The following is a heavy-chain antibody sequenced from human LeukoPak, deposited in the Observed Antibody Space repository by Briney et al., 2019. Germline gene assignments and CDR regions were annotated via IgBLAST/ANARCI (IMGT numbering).Heavy chain of an antibody. CDR2: VYYSGST. D-gene: IGHD1-26*01. V-gene: IGHV4-59*01. Sequence: SETLSLTCTVSGGSISSYYWSWIRQPPGKGLDWIGYVYYSGSTNYNPSLKSRVTISVDTSKNQFSLKLSSVTAADTAVYYCARDADQWGFNWFDPWGQGTLVTVSS. CDR3: ARDADQWGFNWFDP. CDR1: GGSISSYY. J-gene: IGHJ5*02.